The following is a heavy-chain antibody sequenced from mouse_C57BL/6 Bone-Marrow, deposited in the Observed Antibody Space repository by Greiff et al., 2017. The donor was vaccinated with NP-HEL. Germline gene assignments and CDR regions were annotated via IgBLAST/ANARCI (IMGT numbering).Heavy chain of an antibody. CDR3: TTGWLRNYLDY. CDR2: IDPENGDT. D-gene: IGHD2-2*01. Sequence: EVQLQQSGAELVRPGASVKLSCTASGFNIKDDYMHWVKQRPEQGLEWIGWIDPENGDTEYASKFQGKATITADTSSNTAYLQLSSLTSEDTAVYYCTTGWLRNYLDYWGQGTTLTVSS. J-gene: IGHJ2*01. CDR1: GFNIKDDY. V-gene: IGHV14-4*01.